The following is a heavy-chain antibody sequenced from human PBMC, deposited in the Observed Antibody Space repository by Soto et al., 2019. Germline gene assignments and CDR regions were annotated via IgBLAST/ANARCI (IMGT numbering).Heavy chain of an antibody. Sequence: EVQLLESGGGLVQPGGSLRLSCAASGFTFSSYAMSWVRQAPGKGLEWVSAISRSGGVMYYANSVKGRFTISRDISKNTLLRQMSSRRSEDTAVYFCALYRNYPRDQFYYWGQGTLVTVSS. CDR3: ALYRNYPRDQFYY. D-gene: IGHD1-7*01. CDR1: GFTFSSYA. CDR2: ISRSGGVM. V-gene: IGHV3-23*01. J-gene: IGHJ4*02.